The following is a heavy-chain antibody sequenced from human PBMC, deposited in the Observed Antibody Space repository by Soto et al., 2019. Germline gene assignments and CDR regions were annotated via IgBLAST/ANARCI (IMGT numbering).Heavy chain of an antibody. D-gene: IGHD4-17*01. CDR1: GGSISSYY. CDR2: IYYSGST. V-gene: IGHV4-59*01. J-gene: IGHJ4*02. Sequence: PSVTLSLTCTVSGGSISSYYWSWLRQPPGKGLEWIGYIYYSGSTNYNPSLKSRVTISLDTSKNQFSLKLSSVTAADTAVYYCARDPRIYSDPYYFDYWGQGTLVTVSS. CDR3: ARDPRIYSDPYYFDY.